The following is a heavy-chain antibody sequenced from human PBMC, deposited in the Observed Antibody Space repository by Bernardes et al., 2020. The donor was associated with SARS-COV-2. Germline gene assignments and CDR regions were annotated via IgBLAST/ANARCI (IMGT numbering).Heavy chain of an antibody. CDR1: GGSINNYY. J-gene: IGHJ5*02. Sequence: SETLSLTCSVSGGSINNYYWRWIRQPAGRGLEWIGRISTSGSTNINTSLWSRVMMSVDTSNNQFFLKVTSVTAADTAVYYCARDDLYIAGGNNWFDPWGQVTLVTVYS. V-gene: IGHV4-4*07. CDR3: ARDDLYIAGGNNWFDP. CDR2: ISTSGST. D-gene: IGHD2-15*01.